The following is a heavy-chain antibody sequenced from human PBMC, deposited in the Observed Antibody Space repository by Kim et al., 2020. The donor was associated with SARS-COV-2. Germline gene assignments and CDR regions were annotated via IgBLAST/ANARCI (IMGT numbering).Heavy chain of an antibody. CDR2: IDADNGNT. Sequence: GSVKVSCKASGYTFTSYAFHWVRQAPGQGLEWMGWIDADNGNTKYSQKFQGRVTITRDTSATTAYMELSSLRSEDTAVYYCARNEDYWGQGTLVTVSS. V-gene: IGHV1-3*01. J-gene: IGHJ4*02. CDR1: GYTFTSYA. CDR3: ARNEDY.